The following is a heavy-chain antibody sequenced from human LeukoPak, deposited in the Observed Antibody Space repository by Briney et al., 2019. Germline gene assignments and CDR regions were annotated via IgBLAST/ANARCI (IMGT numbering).Heavy chain of an antibody. V-gene: IGHV3-21*05. Sequence: PGGSLRLSCAASGFTFSSYSMNWVRQAPGKGPEWISYISSSSSYTNYADSVMGRFTISRDNAQNSVYLQMNSLRAEDTAVYYCATVYCSDGTCDSFFDYWGQGTLVTVSS. CDR2: ISSSSSYT. CDR1: GFTFSSYS. CDR3: ATVYCSDGTCDSFFDY. D-gene: IGHD2-15*01. J-gene: IGHJ4*02.